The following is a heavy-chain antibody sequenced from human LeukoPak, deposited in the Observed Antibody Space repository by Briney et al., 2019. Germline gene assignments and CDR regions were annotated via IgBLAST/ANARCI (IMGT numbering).Heavy chain of an antibody. V-gene: IGHV4-38-2*02. CDR3: ARCSRPHDFWSGYYVYYFDY. Sequence: PSETLSLTCTVSGYSISSGYYWGWIRQPPGKGLEWIGSIYHSGSTYYNPSLKSRVTISVDTSKNQFSLKLSSVTAADTAVYYCARCSRPHDFWSGYYVYYFDYWGQGTLVTVSS. CDR1: GYSISSGYY. J-gene: IGHJ4*02. CDR2: IYHSGST. D-gene: IGHD3-3*01.